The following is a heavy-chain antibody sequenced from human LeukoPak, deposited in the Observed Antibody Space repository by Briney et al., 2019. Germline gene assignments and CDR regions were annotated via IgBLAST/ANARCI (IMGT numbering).Heavy chain of an antibody. J-gene: IGHJ5*02. V-gene: IGHV1-18*04. D-gene: IGHD5-12*01. CDR1: GYTFTGYY. CDR3: ARASERFYSGYDSEGNWFDP. CDR2: ISAYNGNT. Sequence: ASVKVSCKASGYTFTGYYMYWVRQAPGQGLEWMGWISAYNGNTNYAQKLQGRVTMTTDTSTSTAYMELRSLRSDDTAVYYCARASERFYSGYDSEGNWFDPWGQGTLVTVSS.